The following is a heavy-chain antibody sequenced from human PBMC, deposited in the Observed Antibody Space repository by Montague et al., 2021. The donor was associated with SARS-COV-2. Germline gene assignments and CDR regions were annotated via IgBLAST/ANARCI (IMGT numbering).Heavy chain of an antibody. V-gene: IGHV3-33*08. CDR2: KWYDGSNQ. D-gene: IGHD3-10*01. Sequence: SLRLSCAASGFTFSSYDVHWVRQAPGKGLEWVAVKWYDGSNQYYGDSVKGRFTISRDNSKNTLYLQMNSLRAEDTAVYYCAREYSAPRWFGEYNRYGMDVWGQGTTVTVSS. CDR1: GFTFSSYD. CDR3: AREYSAPRWFGEYNRYGMDV. J-gene: IGHJ6*02.